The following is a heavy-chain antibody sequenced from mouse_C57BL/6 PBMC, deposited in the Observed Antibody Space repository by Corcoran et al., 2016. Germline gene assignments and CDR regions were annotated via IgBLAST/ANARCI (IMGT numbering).Heavy chain of an antibody. J-gene: IGHJ2*01. V-gene: IGHV1-80*01. CDR1: DFAFSIYW. CDR3: ARNSNYRSWFAY. D-gene: IGHD2-5*01. CDR2: IYPGDGDT. Sequence: QVQLQQSGAELVKPGASVKISCKASDFAFSIYWMNWVKQRPGKGLEWIGQIYPGDGDTNYNGKFKGKATLTADKSSSTAYMQLSSLTSEDSAVYFCARNSNYRSWFAYGGQGTTLTVSS.